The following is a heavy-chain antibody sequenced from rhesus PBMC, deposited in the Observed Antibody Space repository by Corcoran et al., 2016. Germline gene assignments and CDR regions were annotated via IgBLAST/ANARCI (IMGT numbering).Heavy chain of an antibody. D-gene: IGHD3-28*01. CDR1: GCSISDDSY. J-gene: IGHJ1*01. V-gene: IGHV4-106*01. CDR3: ARGPPYYYDSGYYVPEYFEF. Sequence: QVQLQESGPGLVKPSETLSLTCAVSGCSISDDSYWSWIRQPPAKGLEWIGYIYVSGRGTNYNPSLKNRVTSSIDTSKNQFSLKLRSVTAADTAVYYCARGPPYYYDSGYYVPEYFEFWGQGALVTVSS. CDR2: IYVSGRGT.